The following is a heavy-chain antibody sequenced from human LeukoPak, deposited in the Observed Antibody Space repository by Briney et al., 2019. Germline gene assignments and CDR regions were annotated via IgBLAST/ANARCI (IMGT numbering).Heavy chain of an antibody. D-gene: IGHD7-27*01. CDR2: GSYDESRI. J-gene: IGHJ4*02. V-gene: IGHV3-30*03. Sequence: GGSLTLSLAASGFTFSTYRMHGLRQARAKGLAWVGVGSYDESRIYYRDSVKGRFTISRDKSKNTLYLQMNSLRAEDTAVYDCARERELGKALDYWGQGTLVTVSS. CDR1: GFTFSTYR. CDR3: ARERELGKALDY.